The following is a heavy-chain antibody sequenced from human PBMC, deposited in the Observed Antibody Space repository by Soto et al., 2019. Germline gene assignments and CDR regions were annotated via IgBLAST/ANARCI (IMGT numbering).Heavy chain of an antibody. Sequence: SETLSLTCSVSGGSIRGSYWSWIRQSPGKGLEWLGYVSYTGSTNYSPSLRSRVSISVDTSKNEFSLRLSSVTAADTAVYFCARSVAVPGAHIDYWGQGTQVTVSS. CDR1: GGSIRGSY. CDR2: VSYTGST. V-gene: IGHV4-59*01. D-gene: IGHD6-19*01. CDR3: ARSVAVPGAHIDY. J-gene: IGHJ4*02.